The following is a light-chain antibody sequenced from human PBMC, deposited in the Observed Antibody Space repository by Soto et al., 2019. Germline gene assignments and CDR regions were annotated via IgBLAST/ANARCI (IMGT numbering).Light chain of an antibody. CDR3: QQSGSSFYT. Sequence: EIVLTQSPGTLSLSPGERATLSCRASQSVSSAYLAWYQQIPGQAPRLLIYVASNRATGIPDRFSGSGSGRDFILPSSGLEPEEFAVYCCQQSGSSFYTFGQGAKLQIK. CDR1: QSVSSAY. J-gene: IGKJ2*01. V-gene: IGKV3-20*01. CDR2: VAS.